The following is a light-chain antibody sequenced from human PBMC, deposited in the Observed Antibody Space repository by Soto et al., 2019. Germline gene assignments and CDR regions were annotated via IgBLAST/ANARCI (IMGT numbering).Light chain of an antibody. Sequence: SVLTHPASVCGTPGQSITISCTGTSSDGSTYKYLSSYQHHTGKAHRLIIYEVSNRPAVVSNRFSGSKSGSTASLTISGLQAEEEADYHCTSYTRDTALVFGTGTKVT. V-gene: IGLV2-14*01. CDR1: SSDGSTYKY. CDR3: TSYTRDTALV. CDR2: EVS. J-gene: IGLJ1*01.